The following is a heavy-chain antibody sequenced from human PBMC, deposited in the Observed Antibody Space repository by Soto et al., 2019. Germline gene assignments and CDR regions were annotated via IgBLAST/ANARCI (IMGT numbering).Heavy chain of an antibody. Sequence: LSLTCSVSGGSISRYYWSWVRQPPGKGLEWIGYAYYSGDTGYNPSLKSRVTMAVDTSKNQVSLKLSSVTAADTAVYYCARDRSTYGGGGTGEVKENWFDPWGQGALVTVSS. CDR2: AYYSGDT. D-gene: IGHD2-8*01. CDR3: ARDRSTYGGGGTGEVKENWFDP. CDR1: GGSISRYY. J-gene: IGHJ5*02. V-gene: IGHV4-59*01.